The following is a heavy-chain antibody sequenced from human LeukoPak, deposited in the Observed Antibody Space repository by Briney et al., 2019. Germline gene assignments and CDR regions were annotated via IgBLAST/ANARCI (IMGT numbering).Heavy chain of an antibody. V-gene: IGHV3-7*01. J-gene: IGHJ4*02. CDR3: ARVGWEPYIDY. CDR1: GFTFSSYW. D-gene: IGHD1-26*01. CDR2: IKQDGSEK. Sequence: GGSPRLSCAASGFTFSSYWMSWVRQAPGRGLEWLANIKQDGSEKYYVDSVKGRFTISRDNAKNSLYLQMNSLRAEDTAVYYCARVGWEPYIDYWGQGTLVTVSS.